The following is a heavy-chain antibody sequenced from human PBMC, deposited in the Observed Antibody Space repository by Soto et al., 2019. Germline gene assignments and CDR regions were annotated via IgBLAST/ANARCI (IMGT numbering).Heavy chain of an antibody. V-gene: IGHV4-61*08. Sequence: PSETLSLTCTVSGGSSSSGDYYWSWIRQPPGKGLEWIGYIYYSGSTNYNPSLQSRVTISVDTSKNQFSLKLSSVTAADTAVYYCARAVLPATAPFDYWGQGTLVTVSS. D-gene: IGHD2-2*01. CDR3: ARAVLPATAPFDY. CDR2: IYYSGST. CDR1: GGSSSSGDYY. J-gene: IGHJ4*02.